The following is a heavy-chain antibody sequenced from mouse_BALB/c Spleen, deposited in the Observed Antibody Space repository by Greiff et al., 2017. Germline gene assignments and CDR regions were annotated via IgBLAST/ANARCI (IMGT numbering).Heavy chain of an antibody. CDR1: GFNIKDYY. D-gene: IGHD2-3*01. J-gene: IGHJ3*01. V-gene: IGHV14-4*02. CDR3: QGSYAGYYPFAY. CDR2: IDPENGDT. Sequence: VQLKESGAELVRSGASVKLSCTASGFNIKDYYMHWVKQRPEQGLEWIGWIDPENGDTEYAPKFQGKATMTADTSSNTAYLQLSSLTSEATAVYYCQGSYAGYYPFAYWGQGTLVTVSA.